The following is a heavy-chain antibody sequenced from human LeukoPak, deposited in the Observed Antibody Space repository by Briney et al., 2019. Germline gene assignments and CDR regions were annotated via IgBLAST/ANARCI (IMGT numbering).Heavy chain of an antibody. Sequence: PPQTLSLTCTVSGGSISSGGYYWSWIRQHPGKGLEWIGYIYYSGSTYYNPSLKSRVTISVDTSKNQFSLKLSSVTAADTAVYYCARNYGSGSYREGFDYWGQGTLVTVSS. J-gene: IGHJ4*02. CDR3: ARNYGSGSYREGFDY. D-gene: IGHD3-10*01. CDR2: IYYSGST. V-gene: IGHV4-31*03. CDR1: GGSISSGGYY.